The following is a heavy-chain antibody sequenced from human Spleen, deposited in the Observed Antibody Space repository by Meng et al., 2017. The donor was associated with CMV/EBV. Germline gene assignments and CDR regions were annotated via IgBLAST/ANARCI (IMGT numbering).Heavy chain of an antibody. CDR2: IYSGGGIT. CDR1: GFTFRSYA. Sequence: GESLKISCAASGFTFRSYAMNWVRQAPGKGLEWVSVIYSGGGITYYADSVKGRFIISRDNSKNTLYLQMNSLRAEDAAIYYCAKDADRVTGATSHLDYWGQGTLVTVSS. J-gene: IGHJ4*02. D-gene: IGHD1-7*01. V-gene: IGHV3-23*03. CDR3: AKDADRVTGATSHLDY.